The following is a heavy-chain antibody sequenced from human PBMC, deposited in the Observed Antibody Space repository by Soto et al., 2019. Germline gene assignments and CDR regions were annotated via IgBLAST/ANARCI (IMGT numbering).Heavy chain of an antibody. V-gene: IGHV4-59*12. CDR2: INHSGST. CDR3: ARVGGSGSYFDY. D-gene: IGHD3-10*01. CDR1: GGSISSYY. Sequence: SETLSLTCTVSGGSISSYYWSWIRQSPGKGLEWIGEINHSGSTNYNPSLKSRVTISVDTSKNQFSLKLTSVTAADTAVYYCARVGGSGSYFDYWGQGTLVTVSS. J-gene: IGHJ4*02.